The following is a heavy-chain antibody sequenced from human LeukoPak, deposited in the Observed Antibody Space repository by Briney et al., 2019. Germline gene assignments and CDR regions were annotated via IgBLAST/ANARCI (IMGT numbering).Heavy chain of an antibody. D-gene: IGHD5-18*01. Sequence: PGGSLRLSCAASGFTVSSNYMSWVRQAPGKGLEWVSVIYSGGSTYYADSVKGRFTISRDNSKNTLYLQMNSLRAEDTAVYYCARAANRYSYGYNYFDYWGQGTLVTVSS. CDR3: ARAANRYSYGYNYFDY. V-gene: IGHV3-66*01. CDR2: IYSGGST. J-gene: IGHJ4*02. CDR1: GFTVSSNY.